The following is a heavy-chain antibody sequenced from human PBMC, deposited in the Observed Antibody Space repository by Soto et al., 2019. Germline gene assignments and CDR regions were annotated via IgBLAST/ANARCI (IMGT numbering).Heavy chain of an antibody. CDR1: GFTFSSYG. CDR3: VKGMMRATHRHAFAI. D-gene: IGHD1-26*01. V-gene: IGHV3-33*06. CDR2: IWYDGSNK. Sequence: GGSLRLSCAASGFTFSSYGMHWVRQAPGKGLEWVAVIWYDGSNKYYADSVKGRFTISRDNSKNTLYLQMNSLRAEDTAVYYCVKGMMRATHRHAFAIWGQGTIVTVSS. J-gene: IGHJ3*02.